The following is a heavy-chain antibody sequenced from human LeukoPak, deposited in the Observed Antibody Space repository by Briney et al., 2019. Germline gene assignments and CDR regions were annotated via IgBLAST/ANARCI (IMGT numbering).Heavy chain of an antibody. CDR2: INGDGRTT. Sequence: GGSLRLSCSASGFIFSTYTMYWVRQAPGKGLEFVSVINGDGRTTYYADSVKGRFTISRDNSKNTLYLQMNSLRAEDTAVYYCVGDQVDNVSWLTWGQGTRVTVSS. D-gene: IGHD5-12*01. J-gene: IGHJ5*02. V-gene: IGHV3-64D*06. CDR1: GFIFSTYT. CDR3: VGDQVDNVSWLT.